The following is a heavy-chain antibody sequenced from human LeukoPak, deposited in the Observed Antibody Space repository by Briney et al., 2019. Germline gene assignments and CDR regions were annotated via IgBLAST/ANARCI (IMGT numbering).Heavy chain of an antibody. CDR3: ARLVGATYFDY. CDR1: GYTFTSYG. J-gene: IGHJ4*02. CDR2: ISAYNGNT. D-gene: IGHD1-26*01. Sequence: ASVKVSCKASGYTFTSYGISWVRQAPGQGLEWMGWISAYNGNTNYAQKLQGRVTMTTDTSTSTACMELRSLRSDDTAVYYCARLVGATYFDYWGQGTLVTVSS. V-gene: IGHV1-18*01.